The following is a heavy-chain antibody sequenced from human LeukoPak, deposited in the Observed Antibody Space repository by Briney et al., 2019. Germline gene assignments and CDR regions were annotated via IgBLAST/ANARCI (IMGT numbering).Heavy chain of an antibody. V-gene: IGHV3-23*01. J-gene: IGHJ4*02. CDR3: AKVTGIAAAGRVDY. CDR2: ISGSGGST. D-gene: IGHD6-13*01. Sequence: GGSLRLSCAASGFTFSSYAMSWVRQAPGKGLEWVSAISGSGGSTYYADSVKGRFTISRDNSKNTLYLKMNSLRAEDTAVYYCAKVTGIAAAGRVDYWGQGTLVTVSS. CDR1: GFTFSSYA.